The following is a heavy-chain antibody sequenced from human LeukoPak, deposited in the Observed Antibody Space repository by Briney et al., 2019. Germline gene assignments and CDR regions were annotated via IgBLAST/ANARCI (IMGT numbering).Heavy chain of an antibody. D-gene: IGHD3-10*01. CDR3: TRAPFPGIY. CDR1: GYTFTTYD. CDR2: MNPHNGNT. J-gene: IGHJ4*02. Sequence: ASVKVSCKASGYTFTTYDINWVRQATGQGLEWMGWMNPHNGNTGYAQKFQGRVTMTRDTSINTAYMELSSMTSDDTAVYYCTRAPFPGIYWGQGTPVTVSS. V-gene: IGHV1-8*01.